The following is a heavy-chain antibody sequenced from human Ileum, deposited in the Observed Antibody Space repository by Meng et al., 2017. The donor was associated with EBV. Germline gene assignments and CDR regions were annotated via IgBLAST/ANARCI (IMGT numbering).Heavy chain of an antibody. V-gene: IGHV1-3*04. D-gene: IGHD6-19*01. CDR1: GYTFTSYA. CDR3: ASRPGIAVAGFDY. J-gene: IGHJ4*02. CDR2: INTGNGET. Sequence: QCQLVQSGAEMTKPGATVEVSCKASGYTFTSYAMNWVRQAPGQRLEWMGWINTGNGETNQPQKFQGRVTLTRDTSASTAYMELSSLRSEDTAVYYCASRPGIAVAGFDYWGQGTLVTVSS.